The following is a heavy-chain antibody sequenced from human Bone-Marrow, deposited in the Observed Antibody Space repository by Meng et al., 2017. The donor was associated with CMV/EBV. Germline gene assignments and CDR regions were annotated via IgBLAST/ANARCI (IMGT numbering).Heavy chain of an antibody. Sequence: ASVKVSCKASGYTFTSYGISWVRQAPGQGLEWMGWISAYNGNTNYAQKLQGRVTMTTDISTSTAYMELRSLRSDDTAVYYCARQYYDFWSGYYDAGDYYGMDVWGQGTTVTVSS. D-gene: IGHD3-3*01. CDR1: GYTFTSYG. J-gene: IGHJ6*02. CDR2: ISAYNGNT. V-gene: IGHV1-18*01. CDR3: ARQYYDFWSGYYDAGDYYGMDV.